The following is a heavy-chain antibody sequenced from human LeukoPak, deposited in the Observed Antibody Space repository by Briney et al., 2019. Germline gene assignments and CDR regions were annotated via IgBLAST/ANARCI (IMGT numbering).Heavy chain of an antibody. CDR1: GYTLTELS. Sequence: ASVKVSCKVSGYTLTELSMHWVRQAPGKGLEWMGGFDPEDGETIYAQKFQGRVTMTEDTSTDTAYMELSSLRSEDTAVYYCARGPYYYDSSGYQDYWGQGTLATVSS. V-gene: IGHV1-24*01. J-gene: IGHJ4*02. D-gene: IGHD3-22*01. CDR3: ARGPYYYDSSGYQDY. CDR2: FDPEDGET.